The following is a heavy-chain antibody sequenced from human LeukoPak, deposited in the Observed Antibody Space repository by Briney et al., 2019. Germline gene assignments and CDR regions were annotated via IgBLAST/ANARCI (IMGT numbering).Heavy chain of an antibody. D-gene: IGHD6-19*01. CDR1: GYSLSDLS. Sequence: EASVKVSCKISGYSLSDLSIHWGREAPGGGLEWMGRFDSENNKMVYSQKFQGRVTMTEDTSADTAYMELTSLRSEDTAVYFCATDRVYRSSGRSWGFFDYWGQGTLVTVSS. CDR2: FDSENNKM. J-gene: IGHJ4*02. V-gene: IGHV1-24*01. CDR3: ATDRVYRSSGRSWGFFDY.